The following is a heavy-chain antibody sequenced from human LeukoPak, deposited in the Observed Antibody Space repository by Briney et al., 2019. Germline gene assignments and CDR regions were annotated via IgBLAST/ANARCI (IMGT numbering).Heavy chain of an antibody. CDR2: IYYSGST. V-gene: IGHV4-59*01. Sequence: SETLSLTCTVSGGSTSSYYWSWIRQPPGKGLEWIGYIYYSGSTNYNPSLKSRVTMSVDTSKNQFSLKLSSVTAADTAIYYCVREGVVAGNFDYWGQGTLVTVSS. CDR1: GGSTSSYY. J-gene: IGHJ4*02. D-gene: IGHD2-15*01. CDR3: VREGVVAGNFDY.